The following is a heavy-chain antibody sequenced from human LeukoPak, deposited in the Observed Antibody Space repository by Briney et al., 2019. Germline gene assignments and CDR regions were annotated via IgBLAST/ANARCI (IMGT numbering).Heavy chain of an antibody. CDR1: GFTFSSYS. D-gene: IGHD6-13*01. CDR2: ISSSSSYI. Sequence: PGGSLRLSCAASGFTFSSYSMNWVRQAPGKGLEWVSSISSSSSYIYYADSVKGRFTISRDNAKNSLYLQMNSLRAEDTAVYYCARGQRAAAAKNYYYGMDVWGQGTTVTVSS. V-gene: IGHV3-21*01. J-gene: IGHJ6*02. CDR3: ARGQRAAAAKNYYYGMDV.